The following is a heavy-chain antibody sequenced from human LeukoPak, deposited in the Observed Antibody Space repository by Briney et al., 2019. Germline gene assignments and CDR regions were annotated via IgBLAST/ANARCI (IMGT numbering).Heavy chain of an antibody. V-gene: IGHV4-59*08. CDR2: IYYSGST. Sequence: SETLSLTCTVPGGSISSYYWSWIRQFPGNGLEWIGYIYYSGSTSYNPSLKSRVSISVDMSKNQFSLKLSSVTAADTAVYYCARQNYSSSLFDYWGQGTLVTVSS. CDR3: ARQNYSSSLFDY. D-gene: IGHD6-13*01. J-gene: IGHJ4*02. CDR1: GGSISSYY.